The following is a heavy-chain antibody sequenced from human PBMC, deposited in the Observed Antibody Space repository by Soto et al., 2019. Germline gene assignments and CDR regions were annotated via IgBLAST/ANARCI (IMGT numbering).Heavy chain of an antibody. Sequence: GGSLRLSCAASGLNVMGTYMNWVRQAPGKGLEWVSTLHSDGSTFYADSVKGRFSISRDGPKNISYLQMNRLRAEDSAVYYCASSGYYDSSGDYWGQGTLVTVSS. CDR2: LHSDGST. D-gene: IGHD3-22*01. CDR1: GLNVMGTY. J-gene: IGHJ4*02. V-gene: IGHV3-53*01. CDR3: ASSGYYDSSGDY.